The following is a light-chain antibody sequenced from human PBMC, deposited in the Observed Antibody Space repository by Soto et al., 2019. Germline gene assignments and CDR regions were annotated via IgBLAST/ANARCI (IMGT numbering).Light chain of an antibody. CDR3: QQYGRSPYA. CDR2: GVS. J-gene: IGKJ2*01. Sequence: EIVLTQSPGTLPLSPGERATLSCRASQSVSSNNLAWYRQKPGQAPRLLMYGVSSRATGIPDRFSGSGSGTDFTLTISRLEPEDFVVYYCQQYGRSPYAFGRGTKLEIK. CDR1: QSVSSNN. V-gene: IGKV3-20*01.